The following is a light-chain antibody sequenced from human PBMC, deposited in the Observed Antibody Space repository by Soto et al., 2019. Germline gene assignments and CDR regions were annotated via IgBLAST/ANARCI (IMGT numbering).Light chain of an antibody. CDR3: QQYSRSSVT. CDR2: DAS. V-gene: IGKV3-20*01. CDR1: QSVGSNY. Sequence: ETVLTQSPGTLSLTPGETATLSCRASQSVGSNYLAWFQQKPGRPPRLLIYDASSRPTGIPDRFSGSGSGTDFTLTISRLEPDDFAVYYCQQYSRSSVTFGGGTKVEV. J-gene: IGKJ4*01.